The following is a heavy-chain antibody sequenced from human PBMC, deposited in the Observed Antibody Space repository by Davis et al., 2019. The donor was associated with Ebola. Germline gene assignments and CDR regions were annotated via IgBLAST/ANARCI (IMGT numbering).Heavy chain of an antibody. CDR2: INSGARSM. CDR3: ATDPEGWLDFDY. Sequence: PGGPLRLSCAASGFTFSTYGMNWVRQAPGKGLEYVSHINSGARSMYYAESVKGRFTISRDDAKSTLYLQMNSLRDENTAIYYCATDPEGWLDFDYWGQGTLVTVSS. V-gene: IGHV3-48*02. D-gene: IGHD6-19*01. J-gene: IGHJ4*02. CDR1: GFTFSTYG.